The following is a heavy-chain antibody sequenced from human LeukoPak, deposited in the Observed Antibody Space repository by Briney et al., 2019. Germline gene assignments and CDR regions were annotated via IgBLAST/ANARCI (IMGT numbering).Heavy chain of an antibody. CDR2: VIPIFGTA. D-gene: IGHD3-3*01. V-gene: IGHV1-69*05. CDR3: ARDGFWSGYYTTGDY. CDR1: GGTFSSYA. J-gene: IGHJ4*02. Sequence: SVKVSRKTSGGTFSSYAISWVRQAPGQGVEWMGRVIPIFGTANYAQKFQGRVTITTDESTSTAYMELSSLRSEDTAVYYCARDGFWSGYYTTGDYWGQGTLVTVSS.